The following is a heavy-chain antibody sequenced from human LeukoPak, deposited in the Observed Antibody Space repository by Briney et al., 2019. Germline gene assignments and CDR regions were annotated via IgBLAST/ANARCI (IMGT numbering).Heavy chain of an antibody. CDR1: GFTFSNAW. CDR3: PTDLGGYYSGSGTYWGSLDY. V-gene: IGHV3-15*01. Sequence: PGGSLRLSCSASGFTFSNAWMSWVRQAPGKGLEWVGRIKRKSEGGTPDSAAPVKGRFTISRDDSKNTLYLQMNSLKTEDTAVYYCPTDLGGYYSGSGTYWGSLDYWGQGTLVTVSS. J-gene: IGHJ4*02. D-gene: IGHD3-10*01. CDR2: IKRKSEGGTP.